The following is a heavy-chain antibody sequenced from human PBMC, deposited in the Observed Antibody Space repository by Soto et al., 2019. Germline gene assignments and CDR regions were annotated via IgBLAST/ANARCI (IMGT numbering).Heavy chain of an antibody. CDR2: ISRSGGIT. Sequence: GGSLRLSCAASGFTFSSYAMSWVRQAPGKGLEWVSDISRSGGITYYADSVKGRFAISRDNSKNTLYLQMNSLRAADTAVYYGSKDLYEGYSFDECGQGSLDTVSS. D-gene: IGHD3-22*01. CDR3: SKDLYEGYSFDE. CDR1: GFTFSSYA. J-gene: IGHJ4*02. V-gene: IGHV3-23*01.